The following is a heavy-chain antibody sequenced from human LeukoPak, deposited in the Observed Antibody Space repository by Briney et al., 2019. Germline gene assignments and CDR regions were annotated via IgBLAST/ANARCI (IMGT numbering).Heavy chain of an antibody. J-gene: IGHJ4*02. CDR3: ASFLGTSHYFDY. D-gene: IGHD1-14*01. CDR1: GYSISSGYY. V-gene: IGHV4-38-2*02. CDR2: IYYSGST. Sequence: SETLSLTCTVSGYSISSGYYWGWIRQPPGKGLEWIGSIYYSGSTYYNPSLKSRVTISVDTSKNQFSLKLSSVTAADTAVYYCASFLGTSHYFDYWGQGTLVTVSS.